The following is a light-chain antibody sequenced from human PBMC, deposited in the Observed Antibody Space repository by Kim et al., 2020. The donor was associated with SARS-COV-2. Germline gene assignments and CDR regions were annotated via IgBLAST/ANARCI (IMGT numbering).Light chain of an antibody. J-gene: IGKJ1*01. Sequence: DIVLTQSPGTLSLSPGERATLSCRASQSVGSNFLAWYQQKPGQAPRLLIYGASSRATGIPDRFSGSGSGTDFTLTISRLEPEDFAVYFCHQYGSSLWTFGQGTKVDIK. CDR2: GAS. V-gene: IGKV3-20*01. CDR1: QSVGSNF. CDR3: HQYGSSLWT.